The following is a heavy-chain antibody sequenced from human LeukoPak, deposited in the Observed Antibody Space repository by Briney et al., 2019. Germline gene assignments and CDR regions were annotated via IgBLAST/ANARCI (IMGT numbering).Heavy chain of an antibody. D-gene: IGHD3-16*01. J-gene: IGHJ4*02. V-gene: IGHV4-59*01. CDR3: ARGSSLGGQ. CDR1: GGSISSYY. CDR2: IYYSGST. Sequence: SETLSLTCTVSGGSISSYYWSWIRQPPGKGLEWIGYIYYSGSTNYNPSLKSRVTISVDTSKNQFSLKLSSVTAADTAVYYCARGSSLGGQWGQGTLVTVSS.